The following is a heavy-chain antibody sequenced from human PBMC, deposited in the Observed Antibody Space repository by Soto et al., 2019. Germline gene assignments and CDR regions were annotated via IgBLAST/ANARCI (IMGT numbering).Heavy chain of an antibody. Sequence: VDLHQWGAGVSRPSETLSLTCAVNGGSFREYYWSWLRQPPGKGLEWIGEINQSGTTHYNPSLKRRINISIDTSKNQFSLNLTSVTAADTATYYCARDIITVIGGEIYYYFGMDVWGQGTTVTVSS. CDR2: INQSGTT. CDR3: ARDIITVIGGEIYYYFGMDV. D-gene: IGHD3-10*01. J-gene: IGHJ6*02. CDR1: GGSFREYY. V-gene: IGHV4-34*01.